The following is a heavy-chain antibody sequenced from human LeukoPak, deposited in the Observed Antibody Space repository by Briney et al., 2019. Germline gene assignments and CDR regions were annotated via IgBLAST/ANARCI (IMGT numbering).Heavy chain of an antibody. V-gene: IGHV1-2*06. Sequence: GASVKVSCKASGYIFTGYFMHWVRQAPGQGLEWMGRINPNSDDTNYAQQFQGRVTMTRDTSISTAYMELSRLRSDDTAVYYCARDSDYYGSGSYLGRIYYYYGMDVWGQGTTVTVSS. CDR1: GYIFTGYF. CDR2: INPNSDDT. CDR3: ARDSDYYGSGSYLGRIYYYYGMDV. D-gene: IGHD3-10*01. J-gene: IGHJ6*02.